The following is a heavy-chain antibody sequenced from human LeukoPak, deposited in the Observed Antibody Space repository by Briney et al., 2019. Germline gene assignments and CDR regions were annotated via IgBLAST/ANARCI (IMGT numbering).Heavy chain of an antibody. CDR1: GFTFSSYA. V-gene: IGHV3-23*01. CDR2: IGGSGGST. CDR3: AKDTASSWWYFDL. Sequence: GGSLRLSCAASGFTFSSYAMSWVPPAPGKGLEWVSSIGGSGGSTYYAGSVKGRFTISRDNSKNTLYLQMNSLRAEDTAVYYCAKDTASSWWYFDLWGRDTLVTVSS. D-gene: IGHD5-18*01. J-gene: IGHJ2*01.